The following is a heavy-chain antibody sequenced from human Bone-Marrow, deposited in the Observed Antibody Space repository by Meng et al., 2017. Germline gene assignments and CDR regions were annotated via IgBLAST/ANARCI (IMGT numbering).Heavy chain of an antibody. CDR2: ISGSGGST. CDR3: AKDSHSENWYFDL. D-gene: IGHD3-10*01. J-gene: IGHJ2*01. CDR1: GFTFSSYA. Sequence: VQLVESGGGVVQPGRSLRLSCAAPGFTFSSYAMSWVRQAPGKGLEWVSAISGSGGSTYYADSVKGRFTISRDNSKNTLYLQMNSLRAEDTAVYYCAKDSHSENWYFDLWGRGTLVTVSS. V-gene: IGHV3-23*04.